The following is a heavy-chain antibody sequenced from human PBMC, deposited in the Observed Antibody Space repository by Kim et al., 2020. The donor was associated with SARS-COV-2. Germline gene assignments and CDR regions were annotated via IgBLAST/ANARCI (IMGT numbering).Heavy chain of an antibody. V-gene: IGHV3-7*01. CDR3: ARVACTRSSCWGLWYFDF. D-gene: IGHD6-19*01. J-gene: IGHJ2*01. Sequence: GGSLRLSCAASGFMFSNYWMSWVRQAPGKGLEWVANVKQDGSEKLYVDSVKGRFTVSRDNAKNLVYLQMNSLRAEDTAIYYCARVACTRSSCWGLWYFDFWGRGTLVTVSS. CDR2: VKQDGSEK. CDR1: GFMFSNYW.